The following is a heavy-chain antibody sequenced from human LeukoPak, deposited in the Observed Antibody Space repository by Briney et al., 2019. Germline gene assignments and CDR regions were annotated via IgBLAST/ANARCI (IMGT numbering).Heavy chain of an antibody. Sequence: PGGSLRLSCAASGFTFSNYAMSWVRQAPGKGLEWVSAISGSGGSTYYADSVKGRFTISRDNSKNTLYLQMNSLRAEDTAVYYCAKDPYSSSWYPNWFDPWGQGTLVTVSS. CDR2: ISGSGGST. CDR1: GFTFSNYA. V-gene: IGHV3-23*01. CDR3: AKDPYSSSWYPNWFDP. D-gene: IGHD6-13*01. J-gene: IGHJ5*02.